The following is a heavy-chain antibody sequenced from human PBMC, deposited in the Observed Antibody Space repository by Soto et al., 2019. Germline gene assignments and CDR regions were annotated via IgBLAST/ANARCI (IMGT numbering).Heavy chain of an antibody. V-gene: IGHV3-23*01. CDR3: ARVRTSFSIPQGDFDL. D-gene: IGHD2-2*01. J-gene: IGHJ2*01. CDR2: SSSDGGST. CDR1: GFSFSHYA. Sequence: EERLSESGGGLIQPGGSLRLSCAASGFSFSHYALSWVRQAPGKGLERVSESSSDGGSTSYPDSVRGRFIISRVRSNETLYLQVKTVRFEDTAVYFCARVRTSFSIPQGDFDLWGRGTRVTVPS.